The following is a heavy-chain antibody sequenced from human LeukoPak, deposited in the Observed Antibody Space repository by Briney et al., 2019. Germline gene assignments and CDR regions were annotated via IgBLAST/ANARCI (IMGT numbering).Heavy chain of an antibody. J-gene: IGHJ3*02. CDR3: ARVRYYYDSSAYPGAFDI. CDR2: INSDGSST. Sequence: PGGSLSLSCAASAFSFRRYWMHWVRQAPGEGLVWVSRINSDGSSTSYADSVKGRFTISRDNAKNTLYLQMNSLRAEDTAVYYCARVRYYYDSSAYPGAFDIWGQGTMVTVSS. V-gene: IGHV3-74*01. D-gene: IGHD3-22*01. CDR1: AFSFRRYW.